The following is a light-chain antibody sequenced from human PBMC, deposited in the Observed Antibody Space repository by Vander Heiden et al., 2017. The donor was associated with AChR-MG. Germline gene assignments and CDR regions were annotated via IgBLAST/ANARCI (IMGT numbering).Light chain of an antibody. V-gene: IGKV2-28*01. CDR1: QSLLHSNGYNY. J-gene: IGKJ3*01. Sequence: DIVMTQSPLSLPVTPGEPASISCRSSQSLLHSNGYNYLDWYLQKPGQSPQLLIYLGSNRASGVPDRFSGSGSGTDCTLKISRVEAEEFGVYYCMQALQTPFTFGPGTKVDIK. CDR3: MQALQTPFT. CDR2: LGS.